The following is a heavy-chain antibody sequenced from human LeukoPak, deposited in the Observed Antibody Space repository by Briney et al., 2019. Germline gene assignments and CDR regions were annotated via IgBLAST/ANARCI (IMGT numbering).Heavy chain of an antibody. Sequence: TSETLSLTCTVYGGSISSYYWSWIRQPPGKGLEWIGYIYYSGSTNYNPSLKSRVTISVDTSKNQFSLKLSSVTAADTAVYYCARANWDADWFDPWGQGTLVTVSS. J-gene: IGHJ5*02. CDR3: ARANWDADWFDP. CDR2: IYYSGST. D-gene: IGHD7-27*01. V-gene: IGHV4-59*01. CDR1: GGSISSYY.